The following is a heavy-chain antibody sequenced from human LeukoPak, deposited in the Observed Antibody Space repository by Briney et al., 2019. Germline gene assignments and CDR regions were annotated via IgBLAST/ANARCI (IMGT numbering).Heavy chain of an antibody. Sequence: VASVKVSCKAPGYTFTSYAMHWVRQAPGQRLEWMGWINAGNGNTKYSQKFQGRVTITRDTSASTAYMELSSLRSEDTAVYYCARDSGGWPRYYYYYYGMDVWGQGTTVTVSS. V-gene: IGHV1-3*01. J-gene: IGHJ6*02. CDR1: GYTFTSYA. CDR2: INAGNGNT. CDR3: ARDSGGWPRYYYYYYGMDV. D-gene: IGHD3-10*01.